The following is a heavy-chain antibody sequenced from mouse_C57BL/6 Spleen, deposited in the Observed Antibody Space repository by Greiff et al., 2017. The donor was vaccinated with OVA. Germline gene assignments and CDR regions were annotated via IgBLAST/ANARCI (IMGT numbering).Heavy chain of an antibody. CDR3: TICGHAY. CDR2: IDPETGGT. D-gene: IGHD6-5*01. V-gene: IGHV1-15*01. Sequence: VQLQQSGAELVRPGASVTLSCKASGYTFTDYEMHWVKQTPVHGLEWIGAIDPETGGTAYNQKFKGKAILAADKSSSTAYMELRSLTSEDSAVYYCTICGHAYWGQGTLVTVSA. CDR1: GYTFTDYE. J-gene: IGHJ3*01.